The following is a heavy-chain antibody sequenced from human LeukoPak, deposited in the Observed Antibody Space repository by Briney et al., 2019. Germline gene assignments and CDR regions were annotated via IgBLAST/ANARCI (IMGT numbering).Heavy chain of an antibody. Sequence: PSETLSLTCTVSGGSISSGGYYWSWFRQPPGKVPEWIGFIYYTGTTYYNPSLQSRVTISVDRSKNQFPLKLSSVTAADTAVYYCARDFKGRGAFDIWGQETMVTVS. CDR3: ARDFKGRGAFDI. D-gene: IGHD3-10*01. CDR1: GGSISSGGYY. J-gene: IGHJ3*02. CDR2: IYYTGTT. V-gene: IGHV4-30-2*01.